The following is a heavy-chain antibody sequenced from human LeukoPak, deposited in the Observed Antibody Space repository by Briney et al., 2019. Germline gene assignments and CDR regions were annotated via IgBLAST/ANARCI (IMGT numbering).Heavy chain of an antibody. CDR3: ASTPLYYYDSSGSFGYFDY. J-gene: IGHJ4*02. CDR1: GYSFTSYW. CDR2: IYPGDSDT. D-gene: IGHD3-22*01. V-gene: IGHV5-51*01. Sequence: GESLKISCKGSGYSFTSYWIGWLRQLPGKGLEWLGFIYPGDSDTRYSPSFQGQVTISADKSISTAYLQWSSLKASDTAMYYCASTPLYYYDSSGSFGYFDYWGQGTLVTVSS.